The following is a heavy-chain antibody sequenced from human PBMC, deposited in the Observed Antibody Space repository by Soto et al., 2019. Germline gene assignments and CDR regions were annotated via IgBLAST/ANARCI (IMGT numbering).Heavy chain of an antibody. CDR1: GFTFSTYS. V-gene: IGHV3-21*01. J-gene: IGHJ4*02. CDR2: ISSSGGSL. D-gene: IGHD2-2*01. Sequence: PVGSLRLSCAASGFTFSTYSMNWVRQAPGKGLEWISSISSSGGSLSHAESVKGRFTISRDNAKNSLYLQMDSLRAEDTAVYYCARGRSINTKMDYWGQGTLVTVS. CDR3: ARGRSINTKMDY.